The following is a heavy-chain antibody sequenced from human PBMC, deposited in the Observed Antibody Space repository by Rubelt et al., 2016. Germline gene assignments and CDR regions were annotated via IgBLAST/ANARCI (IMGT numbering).Heavy chain of an antibody. CDR1: GGSISSSSYY. V-gene: IGHV4-39*07. Sequence: QLQLQESGPGLVKPSETLSLTCTVSGGSISSSSYYWGWIRQPPGKGLEWIGSIYYSGSTYYNPSLKVALPISVAPSKTQFSLKLGSVTAADTAVYYCARDAEGMDGDQQSFDYWGQGTLVTVSS. CDR3: ARDAEGMDGDQQSFDY. CDR2: IYYSGST. J-gene: IGHJ4*02. D-gene: IGHD3-10*01.